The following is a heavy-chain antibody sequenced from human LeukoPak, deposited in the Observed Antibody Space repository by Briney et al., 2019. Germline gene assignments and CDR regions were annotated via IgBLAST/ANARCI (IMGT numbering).Heavy chain of an antibody. Sequence: GESLKISCKGSGYSFTSYWIGWVRQLPGKGLEWMGIIYPGDSDTRYSPSFQGQVTISADKSISTAYLQWSSLKASDTAMYYCASTSRSGSYPPTFDYWGQGTLVTVSS. V-gene: IGHV5-51*01. D-gene: IGHD1-26*01. CDR1: GYSFTSYW. CDR3: ASTSRSGSYPPTFDY. CDR2: IYPGDSDT. J-gene: IGHJ4*02.